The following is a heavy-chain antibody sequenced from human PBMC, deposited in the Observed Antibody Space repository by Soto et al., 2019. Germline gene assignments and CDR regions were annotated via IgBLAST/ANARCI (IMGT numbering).Heavy chain of an antibody. CDR1: GFTFSTYT. Sequence: VQLLESGGGLVQPGGSLRLSCAASGFTFSTYTMSWVRQAPGKGLEWVAAISGSGDSTSYADSVKGRFTISRDNSKTTLYLQMTSLRAEDTAIYYCARSYRGGDYHFGFWGQGTLVTVSS. D-gene: IGHD4-17*01. V-gene: IGHV3-23*01. J-gene: IGHJ4*02. CDR2: ISGSGDST. CDR3: ARSYRGGDYHFGF.